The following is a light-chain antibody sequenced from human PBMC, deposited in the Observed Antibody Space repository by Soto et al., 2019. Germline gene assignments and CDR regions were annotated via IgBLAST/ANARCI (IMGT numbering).Light chain of an antibody. J-gene: IGKJ1*01. V-gene: IGKV3-15*01. Sequence: EIVMTQSPATLYVSPGERATLSCRASQSVGSTLAWYQQKVGQAPRLLIYDASARANCIPARFSGSGSGTEFTLNISSLQSEDFAVYSCQQYNDWPETFGKGTKVKIK. CDR1: QSVGST. CDR2: DAS. CDR3: QQYNDWPET.